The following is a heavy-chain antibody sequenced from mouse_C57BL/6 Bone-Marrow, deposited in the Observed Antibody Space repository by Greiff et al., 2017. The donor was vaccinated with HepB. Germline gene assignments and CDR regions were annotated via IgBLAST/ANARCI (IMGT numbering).Heavy chain of an antibody. Sequence: DVMLVESGGGLVQPGESLKLSCESNEYEFPSHDMSWVRQTPEKRLELVAAINSDGGSTYYPDTMERRFIISRDNTKKTLYLQMSSLRSEDTALYYCARPRIYYGNLPFDYWGQGTTLTVSS. CDR2: INSDGGST. CDR1: EYEFPSHD. J-gene: IGHJ2*01. D-gene: IGHD2-1*01. V-gene: IGHV5-2*01. CDR3: ARPRIYYGNLPFDY.